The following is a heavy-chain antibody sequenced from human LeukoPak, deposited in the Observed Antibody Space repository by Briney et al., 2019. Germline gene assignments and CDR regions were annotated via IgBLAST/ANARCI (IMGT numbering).Heavy chain of an antibody. V-gene: IGHV4-59*01. CDR1: GGSISSYY. J-gene: IGHJ4*02. CDR2: MYYSGST. CDR3: ARGDSNFDY. Sequence: SETLSLTCTVSGGSISSYYWSWIRQPPGKGLEWIGYMYYSGSTNCNPSLKSRVTISVDTSKNQFSLKLSSVTAADTAVYYCARGDSNFDYWGQGTLVTVSS. D-gene: IGHD6-13*01.